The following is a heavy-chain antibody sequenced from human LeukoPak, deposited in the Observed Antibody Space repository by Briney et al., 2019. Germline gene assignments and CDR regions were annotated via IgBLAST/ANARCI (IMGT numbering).Heavy chain of an antibody. D-gene: IGHD6-19*01. CDR2: ISSSGSTI. J-gene: IGHJ3*02. Sequence: GGSLRLSCAASGFTFSSYEMNWVRQAPGKGLEWVSYISSSGSTIYYADSVKGRFTISRDNAKNSLYLQMNSLRAEDMALYYCAKGRGYSSGFSDAFDIWGQGTMVTVSS. V-gene: IGHV3-48*03. CDR3: AKGRGYSSGFSDAFDI. CDR1: GFTFSSYE.